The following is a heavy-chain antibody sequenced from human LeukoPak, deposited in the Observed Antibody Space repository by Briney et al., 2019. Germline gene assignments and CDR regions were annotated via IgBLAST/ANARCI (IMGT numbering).Heavy chain of an antibody. D-gene: IGHD2-8*02. CDR3: ARDATPDGVILDY. V-gene: IGHV3-7*05. J-gene: IGHJ4*02. CDR1: GFTFSSHW. CDR2: INQDGSEE. Sequence: GGSLRLSCAASGFTFSSHWMTWVRQAPGKGLEWVANINQDGSEEYYVDSLMGRFSISRDNTKKSLHLRMNSLRADDTAVYYCARDATPDGVILDYWGQGALVTVSS.